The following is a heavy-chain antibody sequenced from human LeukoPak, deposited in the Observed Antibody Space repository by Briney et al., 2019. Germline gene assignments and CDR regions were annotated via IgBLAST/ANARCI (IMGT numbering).Heavy chain of an antibody. CDR1: GGSISSSSYY. Sequence: PSETLSLTCTVSGGSISSSSYYWGWIRQPPGKGLEWIGYIYHSGSTYYNPSLKSRVTISVDTSKNQFSLKLSSVTAADTAVYYCARDPIQLWWRGAFDIWGQGTMVTVSS. J-gene: IGHJ3*02. CDR3: ARDPIQLWWRGAFDI. V-gene: IGHV4-30-4*08. D-gene: IGHD5-18*01. CDR2: IYHSGST.